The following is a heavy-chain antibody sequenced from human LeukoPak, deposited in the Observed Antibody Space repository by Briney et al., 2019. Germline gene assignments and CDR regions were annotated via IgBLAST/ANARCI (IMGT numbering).Heavy chain of an antibody. J-gene: IGHJ4*02. V-gene: IGHV4-59*01. CDR3: ARGSYGPGAPSDY. CDR2: IYYSGST. D-gene: IGHD5-18*01. Sequence: PSETLSLTCTVSGGSISSYYWSWIRQPPGKGLEWIGYIYYSGSTNYNPSLKSRVTISVDASKNQFSLKLSSVTAADTAVYYCARGSYGPGAPSDYWGQGTLVTVSS. CDR1: GGSISSYY.